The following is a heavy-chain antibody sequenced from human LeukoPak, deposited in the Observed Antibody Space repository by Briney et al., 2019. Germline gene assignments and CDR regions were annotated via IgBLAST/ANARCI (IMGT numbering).Heavy chain of an antibody. Sequence: GGSLRLSCAASGFTFNNYAMNWVRQGPGKGLEWVSGISGSGGGTYYADSVKGRFTISRDNSKNTLYLQMNSLRAEDTAVYYCAKVLSGYYDRIFDYWGQGTLVTVSS. J-gene: IGHJ4*02. D-gene: IGHD3-3*01. CDR1: GFTFNNYA. CDR3: AKVLSGYYDRIFDY. CDR2: ISGSGGGT. V-gene: IGHV3-23*01.